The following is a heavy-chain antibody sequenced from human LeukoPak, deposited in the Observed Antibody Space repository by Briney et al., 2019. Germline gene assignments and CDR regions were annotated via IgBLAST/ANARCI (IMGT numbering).Heavy chain of an antibody. CDR3: ARDFWSGSDAFDI. CDR2: IYYSGST. J-gene: IGHJ3*02. D-gene: IGHD3-3*01. CDR1: GGSISSYY. Sequence: SETLSLACTVSGGSISSYYWSWIRQPPGKGLEWIGYIYYSGSTNYNPSLKSRVTISVDTSKNQFSLKLSSVTAADTAVYYCARDFWSGSDAFDIWGQGTMVTVSS. V-gene: IGHV4-59*01.